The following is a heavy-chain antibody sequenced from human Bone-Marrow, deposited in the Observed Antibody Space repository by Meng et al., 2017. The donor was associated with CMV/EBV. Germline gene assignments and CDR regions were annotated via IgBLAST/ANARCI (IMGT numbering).Heavy chain of an antibody. D-gene: IGHD2/OR15-2a*01. Sequence: GGSLRISFAASGFTFSSYGMHWVRQAPGKGLEWVAFIRYDGSNKYYADSVKGRFTISRDNSKNTLYLQMNSLRAEDTAVYYCARLSSGEVLSQYGMDVWGQGTTVTVSS. CDR2: IRYDGSNK. CDR3: ARLSSGEVLSQYGMDV. J-gene: IGHJ6*02. CDR1: GFTFSSYG. V-gene: IGHV3-30*02.